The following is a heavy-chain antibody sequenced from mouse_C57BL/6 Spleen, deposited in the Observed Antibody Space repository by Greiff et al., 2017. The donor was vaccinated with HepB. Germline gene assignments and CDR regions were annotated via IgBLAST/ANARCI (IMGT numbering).Heavy chain of an antibody. Sequence: VQLQQSGAELVKPGASVKLSCKASGYTFTSYWMQWVKQRPGQGLEWIGEIDPSDSYTNYNQKFKGKATLTVDTSSSTAYMQLSSLTSEDSAVYYCARRNWAYWGQGTTLTVSS. CDR1: GYTFTSYW. V-gene: IGHV1-50*01. CDR3: ARRNWAY. CDR2: IDPSDSYT. D-gene: IGHD4-1*01. J-gene: IGHJ2*01.